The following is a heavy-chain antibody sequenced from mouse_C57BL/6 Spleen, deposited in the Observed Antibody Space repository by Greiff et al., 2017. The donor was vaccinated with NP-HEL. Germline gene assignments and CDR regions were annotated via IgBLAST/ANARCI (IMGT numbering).Heavy chain of an antibody. CDR3: ARPITTVAAPYCDY. Sequence: VQRVESGGGLVKPGGSLKLSCAASGFTFSDYGMHWVRQAPEKGLEWVAYISSGSSPIYYADTVKGRFTISRDNAKNTRFLQMTSLRSEDTAMYYCARPITTVAAPYCDYWGQGTTLTVSS. V-gene: IGHV5-17*01. CDR1: GFTFSDYG. CDR2: ISSGSSPI. J-gene: IGHJ2*01. D-gene: IGHD1-1*01.